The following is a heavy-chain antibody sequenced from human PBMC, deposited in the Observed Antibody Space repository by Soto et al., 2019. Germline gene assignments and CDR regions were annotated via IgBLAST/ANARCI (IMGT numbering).Heavy chain of an antibody. CDR2: IIPKFGTT. V-gene: IGHV1-69*13. D-gene: IGHD6-19*01. Sequence: ASVKVSCKASGDTFGSHGISWVRQAPGQGLEYMGGIIPKFGTTNYAQKFRGRVTITADESTSTAYMEVSSLRYEDTAVYYCARASGRGWYNWFDPWGQGTLVTVSS. CDR3: ARASGRGWYNWFDP. J-gene: IGHJ5*02. CDR1: GDTFGSHG.